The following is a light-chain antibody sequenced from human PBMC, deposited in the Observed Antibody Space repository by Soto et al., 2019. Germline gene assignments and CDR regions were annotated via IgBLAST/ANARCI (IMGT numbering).Light chain of an antibody. J-gene: IGLJ1*01. V-gene: IGLV2-14*03. CDR1: SSDVGAYDY. Sequence: QSVLTQPASVSGSPGQSITISCTGTSSDVGAYDYVSWYQQHPDKAPKLMIYEVSYRTSGVSNRFSGSKSVNTATLTISGLQAEDEAHYYCSSYTTSSTRVFGTGTKVTVL. CDR2: EVS. CDR3: SSYTTSSTRV.